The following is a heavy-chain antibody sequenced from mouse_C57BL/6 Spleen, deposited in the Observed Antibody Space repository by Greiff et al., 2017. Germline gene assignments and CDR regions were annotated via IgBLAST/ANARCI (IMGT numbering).Heavy chain of an antibody. CDR2: IWRGGST. CDR3: AKNSGYYSFFDY. D-gene: IGHD2-3*01. CDR1: GFSLTSYG. V-gene: IGHV2-5*01. J-gene: IGHJ2*01. Sequence: VQRVESGPGLVQPSQSLSITCTVSGFSLTSYGVHWVRQSPGKGLEWLGVIWRGGSTDYNAAFMSRLSITKDNSKSQVFFKMNSLQADDTAIYYCAKNSGYYSFFDYWGQGTTLTVSS.